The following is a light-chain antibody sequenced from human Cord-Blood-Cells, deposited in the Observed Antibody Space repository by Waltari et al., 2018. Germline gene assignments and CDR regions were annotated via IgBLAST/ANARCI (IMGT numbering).Light chain of an antibody. Sequence: QSALTQPASVSGSPGQSITISCTGTSSDVGGYNYVYWYQQHPGKAPQLMISEVSNRPSGVSNLCAGSKSGNTASLTISGRQCEDEADYYCSSYTSSSTYVFGTGTKVTVL. CDR2: EVS. J-gene: IGLJ1*01. V-gene: IGLV2-14*01. CDR1: SSDVGGYNY. CDR3: SSYTSSSTYV.